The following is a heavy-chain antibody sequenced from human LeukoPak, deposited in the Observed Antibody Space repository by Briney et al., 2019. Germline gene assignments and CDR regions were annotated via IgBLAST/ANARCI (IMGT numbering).Heavy chain of an antibody. CDR3: ARGTESWPTPKLIYYYYGMDV. CDR1: GFTFSNYA. D-gene: IGHD2-2*02. Sequence: GGSLRLSCAASGFTFSNYAMSWVRQAPDKGLEWVAAIWYDGSNKYYADSVKGRFTISRDNSKNTLYLQMNSLRAEDTAVYYCARGTESWPTPKLIYYYYGMDVWGQGTTVTVSS. V-gene: IGHV3-33*08. J-gene: IGHJ6*02. CDR2: IWYDGSNK.